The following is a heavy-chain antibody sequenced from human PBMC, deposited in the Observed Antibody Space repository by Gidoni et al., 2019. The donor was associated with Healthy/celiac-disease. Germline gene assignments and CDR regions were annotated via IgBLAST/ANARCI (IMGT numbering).Heavy chain of an antibody. Sequence: EVQLVESGGGLVKPGGSLRLSCAASGFTFSSYSMNWVRQAPGKGLEWVSSISSSSSYIYYADSVKGRFTISRDNAKNSLYLQMNSLRAEDTAVYYCARGWGAVGGPPYYYMDVWGKGTTVTVSS. J-gene: IGHJ6*03. CDR1: GFTFSSYS. CDR3: ARGWGAVGGPPYYYMDV. CDR2: ISSSSSYI. V-gene: IGHV3-21*01. D-gene: IGHD3-16*01.